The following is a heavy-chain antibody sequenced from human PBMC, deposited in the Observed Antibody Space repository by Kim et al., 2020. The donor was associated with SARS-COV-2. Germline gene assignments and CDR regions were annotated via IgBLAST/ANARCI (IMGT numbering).Heavy chain of an antibody. D-gene: IGHD4-17*01. Sequence: GGSLRLSCAASGFTFSKAWMTCVRQAPGKGLEWVGRIISKTDGGAAHYAAPVRGRFTVSRDDSKNMLYLQMNSLKTDDTAVYYCTTDSTVSSTVSTVTPTNGVYWGDFDHWGQGNLVAVSS. CDR1: GFTFSKAW. V-gene: IGHV3-15*01. CDR3: TTDSTVSSTVSTVTPTNGVYWGDFDH. CDR2: IISKTDGGAA. J-gene: IGHJ4*02.